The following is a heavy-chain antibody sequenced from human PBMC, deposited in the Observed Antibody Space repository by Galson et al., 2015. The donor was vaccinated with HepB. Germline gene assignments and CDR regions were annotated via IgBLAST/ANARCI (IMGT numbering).Heavy chain of an antibody. D-gene: IGHD6-13*01. V-gene: IGHV3-30*18. J-gene: IGHJ4*02. CDR1: GFTFSSYG. CDR2: ISYDGNNK. CDR3: AKHGAYSSSWYYFDY. Sequence: SLRLYCAASGFTFSSYGMHWVRQAPGKGLEWVAVISYDGNNKYCADSVKGRFTISRDNSKNALYLQMNSLRAEDTAVYYCAKHGAYSSSWYYFDYWGQGTLVTVSS.